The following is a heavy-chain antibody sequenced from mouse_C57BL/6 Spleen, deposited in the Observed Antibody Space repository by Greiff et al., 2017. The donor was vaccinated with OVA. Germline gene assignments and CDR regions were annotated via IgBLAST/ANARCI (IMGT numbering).Heavy chain of an antibody. D-gene: IGHD1-1*01. CDR3: ARRGDYGLTGTHYFDY. J-gene: IGHJ2*01. V-gene: IGHV14-3*01. CDR2: IDPANGNT. CDR1: GFNIKNTY. Sequence: VQLQQSVAELVRPGASVKLSCTASGFNIKNTYMHWVKQRPEQGLEWIGRIDPANGNTKYAPKFQGKATITADTSSNTAYLQLSSLTSEDTATDYCARRGDYGLTGTHYFDYWGQGTTLTVSP.